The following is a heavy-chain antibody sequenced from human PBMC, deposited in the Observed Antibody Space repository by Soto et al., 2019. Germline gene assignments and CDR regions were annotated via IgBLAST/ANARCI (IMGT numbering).Heavy chain of an antibody. D-gene: IGHD3-3*01. CDR3: VRVNGITSFGVVRSAWFDL. CDR2: IDHSGDT. Sequence: QVQLQESGPGLVKSSGTLSLTCAVSGGSINNSHWWSWVRQSPGKGLEWIGEIDHSGDTNYNPSFESRVIXSXDXXRNQLALQLTSVTAADTAVYYCVRVNGITSFGVVRSAWFDLWGQGTLVTVSS. V-gene: IGHV4-4*02. J-gene: IGHJ5*02. CDR1: GGSINNSHW.